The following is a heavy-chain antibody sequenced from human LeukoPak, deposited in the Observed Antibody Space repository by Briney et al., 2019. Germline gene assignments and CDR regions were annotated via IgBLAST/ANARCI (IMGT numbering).Heavy chain of an antibody. V-gene: IGHV4-34*01. J-gene: IGHJ4*02. CDR1: GGSFSGYY. D-gene: IGHD5-24*01. Sequence: SETLSLTCAVYGGSFSGYYWGWIRQPPGKGLEWIGEINHSGSTNYNPSLKSRVTISVDTSKNQFSLKLSSVTAADTAVYYCARGQRWLHLPDYWGQGTLVTVSS. CDR3: ARGQRWLHLPDY. CDR2: INHSGST.